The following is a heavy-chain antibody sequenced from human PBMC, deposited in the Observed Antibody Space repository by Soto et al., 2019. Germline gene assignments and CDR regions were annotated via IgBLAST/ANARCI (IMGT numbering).Heavy chain of an antibody. J-gene: IGHJ6*02. D-gene: IGHD2-21*02. Sequence: QITLKESGPTLVKPTQTLTLTCTFSGLSLSTIGEGVGWIRQPPGKALEWLALVYWDDDKRYSPSLKSRLTITKDTSVNQVALTMTNMGPVDTATYYCVQTRCGGDCLQSYSSHSYYGLDVWGQGTTVTVSS. V-gene: IGHV2-5*02. CDR2: VYWDDDK. CDR1: GLSLSTIGEG. CDR3: VQTRCGGDCLQSYSSHSYYGLDV.